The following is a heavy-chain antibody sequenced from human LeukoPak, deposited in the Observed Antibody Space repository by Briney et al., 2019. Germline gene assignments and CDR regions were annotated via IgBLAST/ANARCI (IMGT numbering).Heavy chain of an antibody. Sequence: PGRSLRLSCAASGLTFSSYAMHWVRQAPGKGLEWVAVISYDGSNKYYADSVKGRFTISRDNSKNTLYLQMNSLRAEDTAVYYCARDSGSYRNFDYWGQGTLVTVSS. CDR3: ARDSGSYRNFDY. V-gene: IGHV3-30*01. J-gene: IGHJ4*02. CDR2: ISYDGSNK. CDR1: GLTFSSYA. D-gene: IGHD1-26*01.